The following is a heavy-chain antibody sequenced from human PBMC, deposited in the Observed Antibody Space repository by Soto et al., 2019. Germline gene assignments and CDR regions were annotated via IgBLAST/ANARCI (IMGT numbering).Heavy chain of an antibody. CDR2: INPNSGGT. CDR1: GCTFSGYY. D-gene: IGHD5-12*01. V-gene: IGHV1-2*02. CDR3: ARDGEWLKRKYYYYHGMDV. Sequence: GASVKVSCKASGCTFSGYYMYWVRQAPVQGLEWMGWINPNSGGTTYGQKFQGRVTMTRDTAISTGYLELMRLRSDDTAVYYCARDGEWLKRKYYYYHGMDVWGQGTTVNVSS. J-gene: IGHJ6*02.